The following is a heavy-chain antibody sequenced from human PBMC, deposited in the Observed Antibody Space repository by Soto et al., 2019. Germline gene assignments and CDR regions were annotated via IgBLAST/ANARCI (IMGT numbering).Heavy chain of an antibody. CDR3: AREHRGNYYYYGMDV. CDR2: ISSSGSTI. V-gene: IGHV3-48*03. J-gene: IGHJ6*02. CDR1: GFTFSSYE. D-gene: IGHD5-12*01. Sequence: EVQLVESGGGLVQPGGSLRLSCAASGFTFSSYEMNWVRQAPGKRLEWVSYISSSGSTIYYADSVKGRFTISRDNAKNSLYLQMNSLRAEDTAVYYCAREHRGNYYYYGMDVWGQGTTVTVSS.